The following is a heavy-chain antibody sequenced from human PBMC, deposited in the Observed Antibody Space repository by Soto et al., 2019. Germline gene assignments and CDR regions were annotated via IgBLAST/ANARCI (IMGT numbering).Heavy chain of an antibody. CDR1: GYSFTSNW. J-gene: IGHJ4*02. V-gene: IGHV5-51*01. CDR3: ARLETAITRRSFDY. Sequence: GESLKISCSVSGYSFTSNWIAWVRQVSGKGLEWMGIVYPGDSDARYSPSFQGQVTMSADKSLSTAYLQWRTLKASDSAIYYCARLETAITRRSFDYWGQGTLVTVSS. D-gene: IGHD2-21*02. CDR2: VYPGDSDA.